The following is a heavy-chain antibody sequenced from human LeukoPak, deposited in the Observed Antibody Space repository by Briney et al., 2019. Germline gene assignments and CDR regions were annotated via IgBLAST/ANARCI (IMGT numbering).Heavy chain of an antibody. Sequence: SETLSLTCTVSGGSISSGSYYWSWIRQPAGKGLEWIGRIYTSGSTNYNPSLKSRVTISVDTSKNQFSLKLSSVTAADTAVYYCAREVVAASMTYYYYYYRDVWGKGTTVTVSS. V-gene: IGHV4-61*02. D-gene: IGHD2-2*01. CDR3: AREVVAASMTYYYYYYRDV. CDR2: IYTSGST. CDR1: GGSISSGSYY. J-gene: IGHJ6*03.